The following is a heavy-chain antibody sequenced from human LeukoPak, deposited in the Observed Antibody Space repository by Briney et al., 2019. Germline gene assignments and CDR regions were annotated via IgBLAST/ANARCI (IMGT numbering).Heavy chain of an antibody. CDR1: GYTLTSYY. J-gene: IGHJ4*02. CDR3: ARDPPFIKGSGYAAGYFDY. CDR2: INPSGGST. V-gene: IGHV1-46*01. Sequence: ASVKVSCKASGYTLTSYYMHWVRQAPGQGLEWMGIINPSGGSTSYAQKFQGRVTMTRDTSTSTVYMELSSLRSEDTAVYYCARDPPFIKGSGYAAGYFDYWGQGTLVTVSS. D-gene: IGHD3-22*01.